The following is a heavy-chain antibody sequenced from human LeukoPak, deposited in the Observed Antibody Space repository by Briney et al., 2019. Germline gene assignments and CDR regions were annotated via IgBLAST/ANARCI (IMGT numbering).Heavy chain of an antibody. Sequence: SETLSLTCTVSGGSISSYYWSWIRQPPGKGLEWIGFFHDGGSTNYNPSFKSRVTISVDTSKNQVYLKLSSVTAADTAVYFCAKFYFDSSGYYDVFDIWGQGTMVTVSS. V-gene: IGHV4-59*01. CDR2: FHDGGST. CDR1: GGSISSYY. D-gene: IGHD3-22*01. J-gene: IGHJ3*02. CDR3: AKFYFDSSGYYDVFDI.